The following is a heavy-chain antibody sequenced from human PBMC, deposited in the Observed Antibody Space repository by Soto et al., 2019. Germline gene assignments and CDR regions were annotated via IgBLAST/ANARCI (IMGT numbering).Heavy chain of an antibody. D-gene: IGHD6-6*01. V-gene: IGHV5-10-1*01. CDR3: ARFPISSSGYYYYGMDV. Sequence: RGESLKISCKGSGYSFTSYWIRWVRQMPGKGLEWMGRIDPSDSYTNYSPSFQGHVTTSADKSISTAYLQWSSLKASDTAMYYCARFPISSSGYYYYGMDVWGQGTTVTVSS. CDR2: IDPSDSYT. CDR1: GYSFTSYW. J-gene: IGHJ6*02.